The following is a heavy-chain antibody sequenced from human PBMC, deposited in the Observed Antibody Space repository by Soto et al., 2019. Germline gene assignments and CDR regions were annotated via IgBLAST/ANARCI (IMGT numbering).Heavy chain of an antibody. J-gene: IGHJ4*02. V-gene: IGHV3-23*01. CDR1: GFNLSYNA. CDR3: ARLPGGTAPRPDY. Sequence: GGSLRLSCVASGFNLSYNAMSWVRQAPGKGLQWVSTISGSGEKTYYADSVKGRFTISSERSKNTLYLQMASLRADDTAVYYSARLPGGTAPRPDYWGQGTMVTVSS. CDR2: ISGSGEKT. D-gene: IGHD6-6*01.